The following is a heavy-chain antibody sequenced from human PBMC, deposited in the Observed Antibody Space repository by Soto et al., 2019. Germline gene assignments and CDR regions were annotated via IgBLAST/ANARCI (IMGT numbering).Heavy chain of an antibody. J-gene: IGHJ4*02. D-gene: IGHD1-26*01. V-gene: IGHV3-23*01. Sequence: SGGSLRLSCATSGFTFINHAMTWVRQAPGKAPQWVATVDGSGAAPFYAESVKGRFTISRDNSKNTLSLQMNSLRAEDTAVYFCAKWEVFVTGHLATQSSLDSWGQGTLVTVSS. CDR3: AKWEVFVTGHLATQSSLDS. CDR2: VDGSGAAP. CDR1: GFTFINHA.